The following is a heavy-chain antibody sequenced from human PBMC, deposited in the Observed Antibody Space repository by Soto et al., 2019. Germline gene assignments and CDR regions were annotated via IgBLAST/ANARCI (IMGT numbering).Heavy chain of an antibody. Sequence: QVQLVESGGGLVKPGGSLRLSCAASGFTFSDYYMSWIRQAPGKGLEWVSYISSSSSYTNYADSVKGRFTISRDNAKNSLYLQMNSLRAEDTAVYYCARVGIVVPAAIGGGAFDIWGQGTMVTVSS. J-gene: IGHJ3*02. V-gene: IGHV3-11*06. CDR2: ISSSSSYT. CDR3: ARVGIVVPAAIGGGAFDI. D-gene: IGHD2-2*02. CDR1: GFTFSDYY.